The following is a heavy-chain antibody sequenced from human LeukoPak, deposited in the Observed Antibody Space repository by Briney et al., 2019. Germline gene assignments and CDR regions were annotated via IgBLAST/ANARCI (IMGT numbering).Heavy chain of an antibody. D-gene: IGHD5-18*01. V-gene: IGHV4-59*01. CDR2: IYYSGST. J-gene: IGHJ6*03. CDR1: GGSFSGYY. CDR3: ARDRGYSYGMAEHDGYYYYMDV. Sequence: SETLSLTCAVYGGSFSGYYWSWIRQPPGKGLEWIGYIYYSGSTNYNPSLKSRVTISVDTSKNQFSLKLSSVTAADTAVYYCARDRGYSYGMAEHDGYYYYMDVWGKGTTVTVSS.